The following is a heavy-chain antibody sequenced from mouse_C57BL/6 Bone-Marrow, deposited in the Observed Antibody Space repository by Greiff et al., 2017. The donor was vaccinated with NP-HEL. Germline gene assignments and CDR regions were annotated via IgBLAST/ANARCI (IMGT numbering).Heavy chain of an antibody. V-gene: IGHV1-64*01. Sequence: QVQLQQPGAELVKSGASVKLSCKASGYTLTSYWMHWVKQRPVQGLEWIGMIQPNSGSTYYNEKFKSKATLTVDKSSSTAYMLLSSLTSEDSAVYYYPRAMLQGLAYWGQGTLVTVSA. CDR1: GYTLTSYW. CDR2: IQPNSGST. CDR3: PRAMLQGLAY. D-gene: IGHD1-1*01. J-gene: IGHJ3*01.